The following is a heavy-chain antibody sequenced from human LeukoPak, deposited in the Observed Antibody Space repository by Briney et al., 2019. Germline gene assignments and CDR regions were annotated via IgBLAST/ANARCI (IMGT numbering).Heavy chain of an antibody. CDR2: IWYDGSNK. J-gene: IGHJ5*02. D-gene: IGHD3-10*01. CDR1: GFTFSSYG. Sequence: GGSLRLSCAASGFTFSSYGMHWVRQAPGKGLEWVAVIWYDGSNKYYADSVKGRFTISRDNYKNTLYLQMNSLRAEDTAVYYCARDREYWFDPWGQGTLATVSS. V-gene: IGHV3-33*01. CDR3: ARDREYWFDP.